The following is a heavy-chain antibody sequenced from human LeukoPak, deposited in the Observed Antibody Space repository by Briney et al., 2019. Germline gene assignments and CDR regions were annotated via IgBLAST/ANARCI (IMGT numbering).Heavy chain of an antibody. CDR2: ISSSSSYI. CDR1: GFTFSSYN. CDR3: ARELSGTYGGAFDI. V-gene: IGHV3-21*01. J-gene: IGHJ3*02. D-gene: IGHD1-26*01. Sequence: GGSLRLSCAASGFTFSSYNMNWVRQAPGKGLEWVSSISSSSSYIYYADSLKGRLTISRDNAKNSLYLQMNSLRAEDTAVYYCARELSGTYGGAFDIWGQGTMVTVSS.